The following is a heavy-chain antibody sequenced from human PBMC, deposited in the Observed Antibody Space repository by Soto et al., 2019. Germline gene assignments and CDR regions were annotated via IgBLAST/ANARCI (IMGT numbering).Heavy chain of an antibody. CDR3: ARGFGTVTSGVGMDV. J-gene: IGHJ6*02. V-gene: IGHV4-34*01. Sequence: SETLSLTCAVYGGSFSGYYWSWIRQPPGKGLEWIGEINHSGSTNYNPSLKSRVTISVDTSKNQFSLKLSSVTAADTAVYYCARGFGTVTSGVGMDVWGQGTTVTVSS. D-gene: IGHD4-17*01. CDR2: INHSGST. CDR1: GGSFSGYY.